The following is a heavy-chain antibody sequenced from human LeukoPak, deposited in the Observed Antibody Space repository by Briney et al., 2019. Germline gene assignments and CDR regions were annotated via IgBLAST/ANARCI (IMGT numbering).Heavy chain of an antibody. Sequence: PSETLSLTCTVSGGSISSYYWSWIRQPPGKGLEWIGYIYYSGSTNYNPSLKSRVTISVDTSKNQFSLKLSSVTAADTAVYYCARDRYYYDSSGYYYVGAFDIWGQGTMVTVSS. J-gene: IGHJ3*02. V-gene: IGHV4-59*01. CDR1: GGSISSYY. D-gene: IGHD3-22*01. CDR3: ARDRYYYDSSGYYYVGAFDI. CDR2: IYYSGST.